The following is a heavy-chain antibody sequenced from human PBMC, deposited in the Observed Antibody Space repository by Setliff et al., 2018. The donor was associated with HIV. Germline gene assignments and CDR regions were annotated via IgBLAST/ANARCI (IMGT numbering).Heavy chain of an antibody. J-gene: IGHJ4*02. D-gene: IGHD3-10*01. V-gene: IGHV4-34*01. CDR1: GGSFSDFY. CDR3: VRQGLTMNRGVPAPILYYFDY. CDR2: INHSGRT. Sequence: KPSETLSLTCAVYGGSFSDFYWSWIRQSPGKGLEWIGDINHSGRTNNNPSLKSRVTFSADTSKNQFSLNLNSVTATDTAVYYCVRQGLTMNRGVPAPILYYFDYWGQGILVTVSS.